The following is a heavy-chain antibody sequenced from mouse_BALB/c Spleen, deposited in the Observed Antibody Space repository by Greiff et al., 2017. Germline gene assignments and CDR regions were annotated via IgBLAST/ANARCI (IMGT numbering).Heavy chain of an antibody. J-gene: IGHJ4*01. CDR2: ISSGSSTI. D-gene: IGHD1-1*01. CDR3: ARGGSSLYYYAMDY. V-gene: IGHV5-17*02. CDR1: GFTFSSFG. Sequence: EVQRVESGGGLVQPGGSRKLSCAASGFTFSSFGMHWVRQAPEKGLEWVAYISSGSSTIYYADTVKGRFTISRDNPKNTLFLQMTSLRSEDTAMYYCARGGSSLYYYAMDYWGQGTSVTVSS.